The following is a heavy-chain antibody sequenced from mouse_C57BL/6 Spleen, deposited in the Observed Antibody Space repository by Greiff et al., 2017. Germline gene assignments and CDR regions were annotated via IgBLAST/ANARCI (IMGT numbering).Heavy chain of an antibody. CDR2: INPNNGGT. D-gene: IGHD2-3*01. V-gene: IGHV1-26*01. CDR3: ARRTRVTFDY. CDR1: GYTFTDYY. J-gene: IGHJ2*01. Sequence: VQLQQSGPELVKPGASVKISCKASGYTFTDYYMNWVKQSHGKSLEWIGDINPNNGGTSYNQKFKGKATLTVDKSSSTAYMELRSLTSEDSAVYYCARRTRVTFDYWGQGTTLAVSS.